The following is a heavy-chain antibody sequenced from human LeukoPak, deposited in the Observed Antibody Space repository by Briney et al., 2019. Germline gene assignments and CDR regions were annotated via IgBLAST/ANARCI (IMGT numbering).Heavy chain of an antibody. CDR2: ISYDGSNK. V-gene: IGHV3-30*04. Sequence: LSLTCVVSGGSINNNKWWSWVRQPPGKGLEWVAVISYDGSNKYYADSVKGRFTISRDNSKNTLYLQMNSLRAEDTAVYYCARFSNYFDYWGQGTLVTVSS. D-gene: IGHD4-11*01. J-gene: IGHJ4*02. CDR1: GGSINNNK. CDR3: ARFSNYFDY.